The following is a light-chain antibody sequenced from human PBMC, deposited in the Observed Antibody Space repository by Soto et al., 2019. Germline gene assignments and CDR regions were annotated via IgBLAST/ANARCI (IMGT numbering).Light chain of an antibody. J-gene: IGLJ1*01. CDR3: SSYAGSSNV. Sequence: QSALTQPPSASGSPGQSVAISCTGTSSDVGGYNYVSWYQQHPGKAPKLMIYEVNKRPSGVPDRFSGSKSANPASLTVSGLQAEDEADYYCSSYAGSSNVFGTGTKLTVL. CDR2: EVN. CDR1: SSDVGGYNY. V-gene: IGLV2-8*01.